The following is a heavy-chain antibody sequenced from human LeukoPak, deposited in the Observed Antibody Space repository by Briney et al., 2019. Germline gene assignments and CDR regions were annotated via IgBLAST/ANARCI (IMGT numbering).Heavy chain of an antibody. D-gene: IGHD1-26*01. J-gene: IGHJ4*02. CDR3: AQWSRYFDY. V-gene: IGHV3-23*01. CDR2: ISGSGYST. Sequence: QPGGSLRLSCVASGFTFNNYAMTWVRQAPGKGLEWVSAISGSGYSTYYADSVKGRFTISRDNSKNTLYLQMNSLRAEDTASYFCAQWSRYFDYWGQGTLVTVSS. CDR1: GFTFNNYA.